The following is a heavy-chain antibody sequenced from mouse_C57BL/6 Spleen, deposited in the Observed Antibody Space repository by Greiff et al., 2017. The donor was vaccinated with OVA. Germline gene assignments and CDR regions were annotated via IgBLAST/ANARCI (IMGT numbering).Heavy chain of an antibody. CDR3: ARKGRYGGYAMDY. CDR1: GYTFTSYW. J-gene: IGHJ4*01. CDR2: IHPNSGST. D-gene: IGHD1-1*01. Sequence: VQLQQPGAELVKPGASVKLSCKASGYTFTSYWMYWVKQRPGQGLEWIGMIHPNSGSTNYNEKFKSKATLTVDKSSSTAYMQLSSLTSEDSAVYYCARKGRYGGYAMDYWGQGTSVTVSS. V-gene: IGHV1-64*01.